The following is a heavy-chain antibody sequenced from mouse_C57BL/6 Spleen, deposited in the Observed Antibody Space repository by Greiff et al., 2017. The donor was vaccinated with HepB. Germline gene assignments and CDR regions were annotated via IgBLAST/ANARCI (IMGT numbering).Heavy chain of an antibody. CDR2: INPSNGGT. Sequence: QVQLQQPGTELVKPGASVKLSCKASGYTFTSYWMHWVKQRPGQGLEWIGNINPSNGGTNYNEKFKSKATLTVDKSSSTAYMQLSSLTSEDSAVYYCASPSRLYYGSSYDAMDYWGQGTSVTVSS. D-gene: IGHD1-1*01. CDR1: GYTFTSYW. V-gene: IGHV1-53*01. J-gene: IGHJ4*01. CDR3: ASPSRLYYGSSYDAMDY.